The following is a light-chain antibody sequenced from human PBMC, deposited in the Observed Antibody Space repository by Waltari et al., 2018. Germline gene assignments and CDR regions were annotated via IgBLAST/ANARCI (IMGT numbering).Light chain of an antibody. V-gene: IGKV4-1*01. CDR1: QSVLYSPNNKNY. CDR2: WAS. CDR3: QQYYSTLT. Sequence: DIVMTQSPDSLAVSLGERATINCKSSQSVLYSPNNKNYLAWHQQKPGQPPKLLIYWASTRESGVPDRFSGSGSGTDFTLTISSLQAEDVAVYYCQQYYSTLTFGPGTKVDIK. J-gene: IGKJ3*01.